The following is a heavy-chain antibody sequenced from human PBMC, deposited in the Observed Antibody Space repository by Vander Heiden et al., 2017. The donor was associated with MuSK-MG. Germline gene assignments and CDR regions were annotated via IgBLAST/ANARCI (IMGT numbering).Heavy chain of an antibody. Sequence: QVQLVESGGGVVQPGGSLRLSCAASGFPFSSYGMHWVRQAPGKGLEWVAFIRYDGSNKYYADSVKGRFTISRDNSKNTLYLQMNSLRAEDTAVYYCAKKRGLTVAGSLSWGTPRDWFDPWGQGTLVTVSS. D-gene: IGHD6-19*01. CDR2: IRYDGSNK. V-gene: IGHV3-30*02. CDR3: AKKRGLTVAGSLSWGTPRDWFDP. J-gene: IGHJ5*02. CDR1: GFPFSSYG.